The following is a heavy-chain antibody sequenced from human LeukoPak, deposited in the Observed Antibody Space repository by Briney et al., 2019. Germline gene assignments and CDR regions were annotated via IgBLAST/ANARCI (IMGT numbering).Heavy chain of an antibody. J-gene: IGHJ4*02. Sequence: PSETLSLTCTVSGGSIISSGYFGGWIRQPPGKGLEWIGSCDYSGSTYYNPSLKSRITIAVDTSKNQFSLKVFSVTAADTATYYCARLGVPAAIANWGQGTLLTVSS. CDR3: ARLGVPAAIAN. D-gene: IGHD2-2*01. CDR2: CDYSGST. V-gene: IGHV4-39*01. CDR1: GGSIISSGYF.